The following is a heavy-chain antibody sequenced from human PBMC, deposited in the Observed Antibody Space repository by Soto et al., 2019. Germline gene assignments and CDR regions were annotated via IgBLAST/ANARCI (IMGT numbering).Heavy chain of an antibody. V-gene: IGHV1-69*13. D-gene: IGHD6-19*01. CDR3: ARGTAAVAGNYYFDY. CDR2: IIPIFGTA. Sequence: SVKVSCKASGRTFSSYAISWVRQAPGQGLEWMGGIIPIFGTANYAQKFQGRVTITADESTSTAYMELSSLRSEDTAVYYCARGTAAVAGNYYFDYWGQGTLVTVSS. J-gene: IGHJ4*02. CDR1: GRTFSSYA.